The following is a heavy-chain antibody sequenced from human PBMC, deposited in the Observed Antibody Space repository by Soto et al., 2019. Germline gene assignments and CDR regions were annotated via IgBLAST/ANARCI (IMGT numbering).Heavy chain of an antibody. CDR2: ISYDGSNQ. CDR3: AKDQASGQGSFDS. CDR1: GFTFNIYC. J-gene: IGHJ4*02. Sequence: GGSLRLSGAASGFTFNIYCMHWVRQAPYKGLEWVALISYDGSNQYYADSVKGRFTISRNNSKNTLFLQMNSLRADDTAVYYCAKDQASGQGSFDSCGQGTLFTVCS. V-gene: IGHV3-30*18.